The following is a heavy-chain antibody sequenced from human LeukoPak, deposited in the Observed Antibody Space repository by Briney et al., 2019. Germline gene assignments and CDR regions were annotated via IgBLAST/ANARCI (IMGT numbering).Heavy chain of an antibody. V-gene: IGHV3-30*02. Sequence: GGSLRLSCAASGFTFSSYGMHWVRQAPGKGLEWVAFIRYDGSNKYYADSVKGRFTISRDNSKNTLYLQMNSLRAEDTAVYYCAKDTTYYYDSSGSIDYWGQGTLVTVSS. CDR2: IRYDGSNK. J-gene: IGHJ4*02. CDR1: GFTFSSYG. CDR3: AKDTTYYYDSSGSIDY. D-gene: IGHD3-22*01.